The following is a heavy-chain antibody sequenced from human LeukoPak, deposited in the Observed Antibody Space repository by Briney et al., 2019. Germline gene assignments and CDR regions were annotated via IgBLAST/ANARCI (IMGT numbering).Heavy chain of an antibody. CDR3: ARADRYNWNDQGDY. V-gene: IGHV3-21*01. Sequence: GGSLRLSCAASGFTFSNYSMNWVRQAPGKGLEWVSSISSSSSYIYYADSVKGRFTISRDNAKNSLYLQMNSLRAEDTAVYYCARADRYNWNDQGDYWGQGTLVTVSS. J-gene: IGHJ4*02. CDR1: GFTFSNYS. D-gene: IGHD1-20*01. CDR2: ISSSSSYI.